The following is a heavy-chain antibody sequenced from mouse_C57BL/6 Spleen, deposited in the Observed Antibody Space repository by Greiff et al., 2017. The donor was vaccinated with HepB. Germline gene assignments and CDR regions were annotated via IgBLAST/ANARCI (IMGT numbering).Heavy chain of an antibody. V-gene: IGHV10-1*01. CDR3: MRLLYAMDY. Sequence: AGGLVQPKGSLQLSCAASGFSFNTYAMNWVRQAPGKGLEWVARIRSKSNNYATYYADSVKDRFTIYRDDSESMLYLQMNNLKTEDTAMYYCMRLLYAMDYWGQGTSVTVSS. J-gene: IGHJ4*01. CDR2: IRSKSNNYAT. D-gene: IGHD1-2*01. CDR1: GFSFNTYA.